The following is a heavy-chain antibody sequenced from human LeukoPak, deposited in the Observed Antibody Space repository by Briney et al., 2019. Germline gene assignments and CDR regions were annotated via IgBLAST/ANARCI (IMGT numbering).Heavy chain of an antibody. CDR3: AKEGGTVTHIWGYYYFDY. CDR2: IRYDGSNK. J-gene: IGHJ4*02. CDR1: GVTFFTSG. Sequence: GGSLRLSCAPPGVTFFTSGTHWVRQAPGKGLEWGAFIRYDGSNKYYTGSLKGRCTTSTDNAKNTLYMQKNRLRAENTAVYYCAKEGGTVTHIWGYYYFDYEGQGIVVTVSS. D-gene: IGHD4-17*01. V-gene: IGHV3-30*02.